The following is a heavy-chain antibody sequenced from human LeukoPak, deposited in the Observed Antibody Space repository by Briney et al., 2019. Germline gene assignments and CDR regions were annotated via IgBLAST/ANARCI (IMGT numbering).Heavy chain of an antibody. Sequence: SETLSLTCTVSGGSISSYYWSWIRQPPGKGLEWIGYIYYSGSTNYNPSLKSRVTISVDTSKNQFSLKLSSVTAADTAVYYCARAKTWIEAFDIWGQGTMVTVSS. V-gene: IGHV4-59*01. D-gene: IGHD5-12*01. CDR3: ARAKTWIEAFDI. CDR2: IYYSGST. CDR1: GGSISSYY. J-gene: IGHJ3*02.